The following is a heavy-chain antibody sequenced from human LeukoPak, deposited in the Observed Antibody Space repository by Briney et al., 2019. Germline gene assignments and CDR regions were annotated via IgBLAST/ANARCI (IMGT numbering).Heavy chain of an antibody. CDR1: GYTFTSYV. Sequence: ASVKVSCKASGYTFTSYVISWVRQAPGQGLEWMGWISAYNGNTNYAQKLQGRVTMTTDTSTSTAYMELRSLRSDDTAVYYCARAMVRGVIRFNYFDYWGQGTLVTVSS. V-gene: IGHV1-18*01. CDR2: ISAYNGNT. CDR3: ARAMVRGVIRFNYFDY. D-gene: IGHD3-10*01. J-gene: IGHJ4*02.